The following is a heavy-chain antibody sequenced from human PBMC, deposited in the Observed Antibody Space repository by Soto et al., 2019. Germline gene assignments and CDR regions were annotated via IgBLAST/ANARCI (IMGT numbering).Heavy chain of an antibody. Sequence: GASVKVSCKASGYAFTSYSMHWVRQAPGQRLEWMGWINAGNGNTKYSQKFQGRVTITRDTSASTAYMELSSLRSEDTAVYYCARGLNVYYYYYGMDVWGHGTTVTVSS. J-gene: IGHJ6*02. CDR3: ARGLNVYYYYYGMDV. V-gene: IGHV1-3*01. CDR2: INAGNGNT. CDR1: GYAFTSYS.